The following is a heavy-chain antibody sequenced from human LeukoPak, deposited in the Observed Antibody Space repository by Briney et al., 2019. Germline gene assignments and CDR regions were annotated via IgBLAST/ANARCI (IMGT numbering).Heavy chain of an antibody. Sequence: SQTLSLTCTVSGGSISSGGYYWSWIRQHPGKGLEWIGYIYYSGSTYYNPSLKSRVTISVDTSKNQFSLKLSSVTAADTAVYYCARDRVVAVPAASAQYYYGMDVWGQGTTVTVSS. D-gene: IGHD2-2*01. CDR2: IYYSGST. CDR3: ARDRVVAVPAASAQYYYGMDV. J-gene: IGHJ6*02. V-gene: IGHV4-31*03. CDR1: GGSISSGGYY.